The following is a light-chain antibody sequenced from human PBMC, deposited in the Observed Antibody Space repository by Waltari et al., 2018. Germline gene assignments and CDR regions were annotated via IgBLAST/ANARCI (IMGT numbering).Light chain of an antibody. Sequence: DIQMTQSPSTLSASVGDRVTITCRASQSVGTWLAWYQQKPGKAPNLLIYRASTLESGVPSRCSGSGAGTEFTLTISSLQPDYFATYYCQQYNSYSQSFGQGTKLEIK. J-gene: IGKJ2*03. CDR2: RAS. CDR3: QQYNSYSQS. V-gene: IGKV1-5*03. CDR1: QSVGTW.